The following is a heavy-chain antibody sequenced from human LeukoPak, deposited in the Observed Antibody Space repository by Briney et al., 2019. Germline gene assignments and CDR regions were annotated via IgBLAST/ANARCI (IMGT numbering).Heavy chain of an antibody. CDR2: IIPILGTA. V-gene: IGHV1-69*05. CDR1: GGTFSSYA. J-gene: IGHJ4*02. Sequence: SVKFSYNASGGTFSSYAISGVRQAPGQRLEWMGGIIPILGTANYQQKFQGRVTITTDESTSTAYMERSSLRSEDTAVYYWASSSSPGRSSPLLYWGQGTLFTVS. D-gene: IGHD1-26*01. CDR3: ASSSSPGRSSPLLY.